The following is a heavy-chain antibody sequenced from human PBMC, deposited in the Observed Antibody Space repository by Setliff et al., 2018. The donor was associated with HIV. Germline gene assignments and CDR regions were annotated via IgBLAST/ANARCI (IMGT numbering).Heavy chain of an antibody. Sequence: PGGSLRLSCAASGFSFSTHDMNWVRQAPGKGLEWISYITSDGSVKYYADSVEGRFTISRDNAGRSLYLQMNSLKVEDTALYYCTAGHYGPNPWGQGTPVTVSS. CDR1: GFSFSTHD. CDR2: ITSDGSVK. J-gene: IGHJ5*02. V-gene: IGHV3-48*03. CDR3: TAGHYGPNP. D-gene: IGHD3-10*01.